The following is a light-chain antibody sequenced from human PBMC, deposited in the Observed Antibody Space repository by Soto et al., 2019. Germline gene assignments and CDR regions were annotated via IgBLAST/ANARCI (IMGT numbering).Light chain of an antibody. CDR2: GAS. Sequence: IVLTQSPGTLSLSPGERDTLSCRASQSISSRYLAWYQQKPGQAPRLLIYGASGRATGIPDRFSGSGSGTDFTLTISRLEPEDFAVYYCQQYGSSPPVTFGQGTRLEIK. J-gene: IGKJ5*01. CDR1: QSISSRY. V-gene: IGKV3-20*01. CDR3: QQYGSSPPVT.